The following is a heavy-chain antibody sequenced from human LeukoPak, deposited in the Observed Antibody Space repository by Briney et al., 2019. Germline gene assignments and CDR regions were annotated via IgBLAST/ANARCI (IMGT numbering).Heavy chain of an antibody. CDR1: GYTFTSYG. D-gene: IGHD6-13*01. V-gene: IGHV1-18*01. Sequence: GASVKVSCKASGYTFTSYGISWVRQAPGQGLEWMGWISAYNGNTNYAQKLQGRVTMTTDTSTSTAYVELRSLRSDDTAVYYCAREYSSSSTDAFDIWGQGTMVTVSS. J-gene: IGHJ3*02. CDR3: AREYSSSSTDAFDI. CDR2: ISAYNGNT.